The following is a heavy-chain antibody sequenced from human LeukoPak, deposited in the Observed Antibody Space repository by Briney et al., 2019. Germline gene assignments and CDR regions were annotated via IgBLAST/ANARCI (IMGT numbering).Heavy chain of an antibody. Sequence: SETLSLTSGVYGGSFSGYYWSWIRQPPGKGLEWIGEINHSGSTNYNPSLKSRVTISVDTSKNQFSLKLSSVTAADTAVYYCAVDIVVVPGWFDPWGQGTLVTVSS. CDR2: INHSGST. CDR1: GGSFSGYY. V-gene: IGHV4-34*01. D-gene: IGHD2-2*01. CDR3: AVDIVVVPGWFDP. J-gene: IGHJ5*02.